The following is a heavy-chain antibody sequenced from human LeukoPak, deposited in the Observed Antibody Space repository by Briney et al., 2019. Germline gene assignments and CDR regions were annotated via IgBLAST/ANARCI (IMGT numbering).Heavy chain of an antibody. Sequence: GRSLRLSCAASGFTFDDYAMHWVRQAPGKGLEWVSGISWNSGSIGYADSVKGRFTISRDNSKNTLYLQMNSLRAEDTAVYYCAKLDDYGDDYWGQGTLVTVSS. J-gene: IGHJ4*02. CDR3: AKLDDYGDDY. CDR2: ISWNSGSI. V-gene: IGHV3-9*01. CDR1: GFTFDDYA. D-gene: IGHD4-17*01.